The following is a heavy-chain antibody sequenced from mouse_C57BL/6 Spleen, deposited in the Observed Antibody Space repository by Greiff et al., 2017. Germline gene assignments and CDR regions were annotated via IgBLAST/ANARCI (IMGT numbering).Heavy chain of an antibody. V-gene: IGHV1-54*01. J-gene: IGHJ1*03. CDR2: INPGSGGT. CDR3: ARRANWDPWYFDV. Sequence: QVQLQQSGAELVRPGTSVKVSCKASGYAFTNYLIEWVKQRPGQGLEWIGVINPGSGGTNYNEKFKGKTTLTADKSSSTAYMQLSSLTSEDSAVYFCARRANWDPWYFDVWGTGTTVTVSS. D-gene: IGHD4-1*01. CDR1: GYAFTNYL.